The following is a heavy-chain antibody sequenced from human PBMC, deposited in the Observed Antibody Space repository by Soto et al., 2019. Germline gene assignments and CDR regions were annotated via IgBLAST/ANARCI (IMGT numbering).Heavy chain of an antibody. Sequence: QVQLVQSGDEMRKPGASVKVSCQASGYTFSNYGITWVRQAPGQGLEWMGWISAHNGNSKYAQSLQGRLTVTTDSSTSTAYMELRGLRSDDTAVYYCARDWYFYGSGSPNHMDVWGKGTTVSVSS. V-gene: IGHV1-18*01. J-gene: IGHJ6*03. CDR1: GYTFSNYG. CDR2: ISAHNGNS. CDR3: ARDWYFYGSGSPNHMDV. D-gene: IGHD3-10*01.